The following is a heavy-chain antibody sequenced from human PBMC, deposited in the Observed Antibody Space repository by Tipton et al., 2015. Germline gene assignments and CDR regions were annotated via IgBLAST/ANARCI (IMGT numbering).Heavy chain of an antibody. CDR3: ARHRPYSSSGADYFDY. Sequence: TLSLTCTVTGGSISRSSYYWGWIRQPPGKGLEWIGSIYYSGSTYYNPSLKSRVTISVDASKNQFSLKLSSVTAADTAVYYCARHRPYSSSGADYFDYWGQGTLVTVSS. J-gene: IGHJ4*02. V-gene: IGHV4-39*01. D-gene: IGHD6-6*01. CDR2: IYYSGST. CDR1: GGSISRSSYY.